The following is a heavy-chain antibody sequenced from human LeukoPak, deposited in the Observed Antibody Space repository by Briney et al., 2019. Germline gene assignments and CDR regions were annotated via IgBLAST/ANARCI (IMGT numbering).Heavy chain of an antibody. D-gene: IGHD2-15*01. V-gene: IGHV4-4*09. Sequence: SETLSLTCTVSGASVSSYYCSWIRHPPGKGLEGIGYIYTSGSTNYNPSLKVRFTISVDTSKNQSRPQLRYVTDAATAVYYCARFVVVVAARYHWFDPWGQGILV. CDR2: IYTSGST. CDR3: ARFVVVVAARYHWFDP. J-gene: IGHJ5*02. CDR1: GASVSSYY.